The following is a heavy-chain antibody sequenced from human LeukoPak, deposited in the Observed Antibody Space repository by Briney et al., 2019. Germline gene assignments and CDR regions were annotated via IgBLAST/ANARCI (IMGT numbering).Heavy chain of an antibody. Sequence: GSLRLSCAGSGFTFSTFAMSWVRQPPGKGLEWIGSIYYSGSTYYNPSLKSRVSISVDTSKNQFSLKLSSVTAADTAVYYCARHGSEWLLYSANWFDPWGQGTLVTVSS. CDR2: IYYSGST. V-gene: IGHV4-39*01. D-gene: IGHD3-3*01. CDR3: ARHGSEWLLYSANWFDP. J-gene: IGHJ5*02. CDR1: GFTFSTFA.